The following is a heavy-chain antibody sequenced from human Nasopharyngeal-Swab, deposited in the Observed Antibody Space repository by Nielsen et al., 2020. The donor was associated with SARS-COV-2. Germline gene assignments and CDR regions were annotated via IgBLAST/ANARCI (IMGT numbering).Heavy chain of an antibody. D-gene: IGHD3-22*01. CDR1: GFTFSSYA. CDR3: AKDYYDSSGYHPDAFDI. J-gene: IGHJ3*02. V-gene: IGHV3-23*01. CDR2: ISGSGGST. Sequence: GGSMRLSCAASGFTFSSYAMSWVRKAPGKGLVWVSAISGSGGSTYYADSVKGRFTISRDNSKNTLYLQMNSLRAEDTAVYYCAKDYYDSSGYHPDAFDIWGQGTMVTVSS.